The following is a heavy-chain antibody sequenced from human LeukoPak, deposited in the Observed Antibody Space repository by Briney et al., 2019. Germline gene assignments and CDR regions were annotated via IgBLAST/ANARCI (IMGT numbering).Heavy chain of an antibody. CDR2: ISYGGSNK. D-gene: IGHD2-2*01. CDR3: ARDRRDIVVVPDQTLDY. Sequence: GGSLRLSCAASGFTFSSYATHWVRQAPGKGLEWVAVISYGGSNKYYADSVKGRFTISRDNSKNTLYLQMNSLRAEDTAVYYCARDRRDIVVVPDQTLDYWGQGTLVTVSS. J-gene: IGHJ4*02. V-gene: IGHV3-30-3*01. CDR1: GFTFSSYA.